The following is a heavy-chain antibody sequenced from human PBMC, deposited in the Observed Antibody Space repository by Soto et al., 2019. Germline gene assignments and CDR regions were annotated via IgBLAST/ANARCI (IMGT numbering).Heavy chain of an antibody. D-gene: IGHD3-9*01. V-gene: IGHV4-61*01. CDR3: ALYSYYYILTGYRSPYYYGMEV. CDR2: IYYSGST. Sequence: SSETLSLTCTVSGGSVSSGSYYWSWIRQPPGKGLEWIGYIYYSGSTNYNPSLKSRVTISVDTSKNQFSLKLSSVTAADTAVYYCALYSYYYILTGYRSPYYYGMEVWGEGTPVTVSS. J-gene: IGHJ6*04. CDR1: GGSVSSGSYY.